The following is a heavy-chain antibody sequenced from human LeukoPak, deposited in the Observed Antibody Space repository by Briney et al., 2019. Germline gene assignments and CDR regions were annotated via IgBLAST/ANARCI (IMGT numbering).Heavy chain of an antibody. Sequence: GGSLRLSCAASGFTFSSYAMSWARQAPGKGLEWVSAISASGDSTYYADSVKGRFTISRDISRNTLYVQMNSLRAEDTAVYYCARYIRSPLYYFDYWGRGTLVTVSS. D-gene: IGHD1-1*01. CDR2: ISASGDST. J-gene: IGHJ4*02. CDR3: ARYIRSPLYYFDY. CDR1: GFTFSSYA. V-gene: IGHV3-23*01.